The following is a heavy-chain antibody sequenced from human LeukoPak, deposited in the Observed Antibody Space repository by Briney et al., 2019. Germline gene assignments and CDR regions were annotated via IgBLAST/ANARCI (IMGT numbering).Heavy chain of an antibody. J-gene: IGHJ4*02. CDR2: IIPMFGRT. Sequence: ASVKVSCKASGGTFSSFTISWVRQAPGQRLEWMGGIIPMFGRTNYAQKFQGRVTITTDESTTTAYMELSGLRSEDTAVYYCARGPGDFYDSRGYYYVPDYWGQGTLVTVSS. V-gene: IGHV1-69*05. D-gene: IGHD3-22*01. CDR3: ARGPGDFYDSRGYYYVPDY. CDR1: GGTFSSFT.